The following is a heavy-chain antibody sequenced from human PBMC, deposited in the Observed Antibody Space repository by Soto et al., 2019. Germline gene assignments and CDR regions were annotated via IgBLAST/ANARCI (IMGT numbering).Heavy chain of an antibody. V-gene: IGHV4-39*01. CDR3: ASFTLAVAGLFDY. J-gene: IGHJ4*02. CDR2: IYYSGST. CDR1: GGSISSSSYY. D-gene: IGHD6-19*01. Sequence: QLQLQESGPGLVKPSETLSLTCTVSGGSISSSSYYWGWIRQPPGKGLEWIGSIYYSGSTYYNPSLKSRVTISVDTSKNQFSLKLSSVTAADTAVYYCASFTLAVAGLFDYWGQGTLVTVSS.